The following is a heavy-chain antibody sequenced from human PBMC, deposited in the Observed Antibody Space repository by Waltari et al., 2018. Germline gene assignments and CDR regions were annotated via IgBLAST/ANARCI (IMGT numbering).Heavy chain of an antibody. CDR3: ARATGLYNWFDP. J-gene: IGHJ5*02. CDR1: GFTFSDYY. V-gene: IGHV3-11*04. Sequence: QVQLVESGGGLVKPGGALRLSCAASGFTFSDYYMSWIRQAQGTGLEWVSYIVSVGRTISYAASGKGRFTISRDNAKNSLYLQMNSLRAEDTAVYYCARATGLYNWFDPWGQGTLVTVSS. CDR2: IVSVGRTI. D-gene: IGHD6-25*01.